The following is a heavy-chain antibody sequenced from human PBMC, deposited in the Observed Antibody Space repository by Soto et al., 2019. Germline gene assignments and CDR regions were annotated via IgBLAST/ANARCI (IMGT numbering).Heavy chain of an antibody. Sequence: EVQLLESGGGLVQPGGSLRLSCAASGFTFSSYAMNCVRQAPGKGLEWVSAISGSGGSTYYADSVKGRFTISRDNSKNTLYLQMNSLRAEDTAVYYCAKYLNGGPWYFAYWGQGTLVTVYS. CDR2: ISGSGGST. CDR3: AKYLNGGPWYFAY. CDR1: GFTFSSYA. V-gene: IGHV3-23*01. D-gene: IGHD4-17*01. J-gene: IGHJ4*02.